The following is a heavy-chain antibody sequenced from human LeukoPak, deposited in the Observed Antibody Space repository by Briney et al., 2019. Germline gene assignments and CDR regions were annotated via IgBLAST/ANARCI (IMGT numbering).Heavy chain of an antibody. D-gene: IGHD6-19*01. CDR1: GGTFSSYA. V-gene: IGHV1-69*06. CDR2: IIPIFGTA. CDR3: AKRSGHAVGGFFDY. Sequence: ASVKVSCKASGGTFSSYAISWVRQAPGQGLEWMGGIIPIFGTANYAQKFQGRVTITADKSTSTAYMELSSLRSEDTALYYCAKRSGHAVGGFFDYWGQGTLVTVSS. J-gene: IGHJ4*02.